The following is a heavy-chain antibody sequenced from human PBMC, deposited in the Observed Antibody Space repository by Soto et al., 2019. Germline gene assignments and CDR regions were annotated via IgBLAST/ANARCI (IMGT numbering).Heavy chain of an antibody. Sequence: GECLKIFCKGSCYSFTNSWIVWVLQMPGKGLEWMGIIYPGDSDTRYSPSFQGQVTISADKSISTAYLQWSSLKASDTAMYYCARHGTVAARRSPAKYYYYGMDVWGQGTTVTVSS. J-gene: IGHJ6*02. CDR3: ARHGTVAARRSPAKYYYYGMDV. D-gene: IGHD6-6*01. V-gene: IGHV5-51*01. CDR2: IYPGDSDT. CDR1: CYSFTNSW.